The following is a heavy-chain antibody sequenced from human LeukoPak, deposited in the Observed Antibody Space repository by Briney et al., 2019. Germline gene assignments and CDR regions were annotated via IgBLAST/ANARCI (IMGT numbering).Heavy chain of an antibody. D-gene: IGHD6-6*01. CDR2: ITPLFGTT. CDR3: ARVLAARPFGPFDY. V-gene: IGHV1-69*13. CDR1: GYTFTSYG. J-gene: IGHJ4*02. Sequence: ASVKVSCKASGYTFTSYGISWVRQAPGQGLEWMGGITPLFGTTDYAQKFQGRVTFTADESTSTAYMELSSLRSEDTAVYYCARVLAARPFGPFDYWGQGTLVTVSS.